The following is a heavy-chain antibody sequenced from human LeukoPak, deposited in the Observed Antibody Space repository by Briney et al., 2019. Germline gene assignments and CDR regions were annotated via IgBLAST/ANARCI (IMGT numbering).Heavy chain of an antibody. J-gene: IGHJ4*02. D-gene: IGHD6-19*01. CDR3: APSFSSSGWYYFDY. CDR2: ISWISGSI. V-gene: IGHV3-9*01. CDR1: GFTFDDYA. Sequence: PGGSLRLSCAASGFTFDDYAMHWVRQAPGKGLEWVSGISWISGSIGYADSVKGRFTISRDNAKNSLYLQMNSLRAEDTALYYCAPSFSSSGWYYFDYWGQGTLVTVSS.